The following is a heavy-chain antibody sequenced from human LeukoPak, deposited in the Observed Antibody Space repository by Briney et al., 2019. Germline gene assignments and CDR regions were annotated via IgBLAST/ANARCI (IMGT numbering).Heavy chain of an antibody. CDR3: ARDPSNTSGWYVYFDY. Sequence: ASVRVSCKASGYTFNIYGISWVRQAPGQVLEWMGWISAYNGDTKYAEKLQGRVTMTTDTSTSTAYMELRSLRSDDTAVYYCARDPSNTSGWYVYFDYWGQGTLVTVSS. V-gene: IGHV1-18*04. CDR2: ISAYNGDT. J-gene: IGHJ4*02. CDR1: GYTFNIYG. D-gene: IGHD6-19*01.